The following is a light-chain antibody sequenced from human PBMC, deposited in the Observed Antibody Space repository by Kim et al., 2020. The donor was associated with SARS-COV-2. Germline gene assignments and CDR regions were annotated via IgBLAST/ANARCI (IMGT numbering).Light chain of an antibody. V-gene: IGLV3-21*04. Sequence: GKTARITCGGNNIGSKSVHWYRQRPGQAPVLVIYYDSDRPSGIPERFSGSNSGNTATLTISRVEAGDEADYYCQVWDSSSDHPYVVFGGGTQLTVL. CDR3: QVWDSSSDHPYVV. CDR1: NIGSKS. CDR2: YDS. J-gene: IGLJ2*01.